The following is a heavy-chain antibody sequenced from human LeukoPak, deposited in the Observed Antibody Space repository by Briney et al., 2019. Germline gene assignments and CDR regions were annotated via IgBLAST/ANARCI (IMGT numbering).Heavy chain of an antibody. CDR3: ARGRARGSGSYYAVDY. D-gene: IGHD3-10*01. V-gene: IGHV3-13*01. Sequence: GGSLRLSCAASGFTFSSYDMPWVRQAPGKGLEWVSAIGTAGDTYYPGSVKGRFTISRENAKNSLYLQMNSLRAGDTAVYYCARGRARGSGSYYAVDYWGQGTLVTVSS. CDR1: GFTFSSYD. J-gene: IGHJ4*02. CDR2: IGTAGDT.